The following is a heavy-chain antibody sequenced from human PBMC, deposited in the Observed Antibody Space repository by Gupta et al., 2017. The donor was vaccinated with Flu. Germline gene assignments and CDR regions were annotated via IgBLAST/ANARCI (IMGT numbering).Heavy chain of an antibody. J-gene: IGHJ4*02. CDR2: ISSSSSTI. Sequence: EVQLVESGGGLVQPGGSLRLSCAASGFTFSSYSMNWVRQAPGKGLEWVSYISSSSSTIYYADSVKGRFTISRDNAKNSLYLQMNSLREEDTAVYYCARDHTNYGDYCPDYWGQGTLVTVSS. D-gene: IGHD4-17*01. CDR1: GFTFSSYS. CDR3: ARDHTNYGDYCPDY. V-gene: IGHV3-48*02.